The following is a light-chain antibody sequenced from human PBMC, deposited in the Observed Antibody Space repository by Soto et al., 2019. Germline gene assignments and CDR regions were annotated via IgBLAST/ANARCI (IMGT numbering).Light chain of an antibody. CDR1: SSDVGGYNY. CDR3: CSYTSSSTFV. J-gene: IGLJ1*01. Sequence: QSVLNQPASVSGSPGQSITISCTGTSSDVGGYNYVSWYQQHPGKAPKLMIYDVSNRPSGVSNRFSGSESGNTASLTISGLQAEDEADYYCCSYTSSSTFVFASGTKVPVL. CDR2: DVS. V-gene: IGLV2-14*01.